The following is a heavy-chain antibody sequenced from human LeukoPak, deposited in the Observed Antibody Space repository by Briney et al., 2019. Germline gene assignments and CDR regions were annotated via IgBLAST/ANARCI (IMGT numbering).Heavy chain of an antibody. D-gene: IGHD6-13*01. V-gene: IGHV4-39*01. CDR3: ARLRIAAAEVGWFDP. CDR1: GGSISSKNYY. J-gene: IGHJ5*02. CDR2: IYYSGST. Sequence: SETLSLTCTVSGGSISSKNYYWGWIRQPPGKGLEWIGSIYYSGSTYYNPSLKSRVTISVDTSKNQFSLKLSSVTAADTAVYYCARLRIAAAEVGWFDPWGQGTLVTVSS.